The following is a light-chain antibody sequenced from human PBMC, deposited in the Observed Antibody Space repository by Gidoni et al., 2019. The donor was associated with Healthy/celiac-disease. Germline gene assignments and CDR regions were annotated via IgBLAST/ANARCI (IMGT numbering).Light chain of an antibody. Sequence: EIVLTQSPGTLSLSQGERATLSCRASQSVSSSYLAWYQQKPGQAHRLLIYGASSRATGIPDRFSGSGSGTEFTLTISRLEPEDFAVYYCQQYGSSHRTFGQGTKVEIK. J-gene: IGKJ1*01. CDR1: QSVSSSY. CDR3: QQYGSSHRT. V-gene: IGKV3-20*01. CDR2: GAS.